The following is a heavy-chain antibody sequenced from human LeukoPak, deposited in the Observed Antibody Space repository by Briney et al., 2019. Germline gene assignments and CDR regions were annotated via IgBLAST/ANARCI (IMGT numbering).Heavy chain of an antibody. D-gene: IGHD3-16*01. Sequence: QPGGSLRLSCVASGFTFSNYWMHWVRQAPGKGLVWVSRVNYDGSGSGTVYADSVEGRFTISRDNAKNTLYLQMNSLRAEDTALYYCARGGGRGWLDPWGQGTLVTVSS. CDR3: ARGGGRGWLDP. CDR2: VNYDGSGSGT. J-gene: IGHJ5*02. CDR1: GFTFSNYW. V-gene: IGHV3-74*01.